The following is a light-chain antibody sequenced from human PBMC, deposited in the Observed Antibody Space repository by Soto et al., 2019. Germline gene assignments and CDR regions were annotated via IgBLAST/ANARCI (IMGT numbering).Light chain of an antibody. CDR2: GAS. Sequence: EIVLTQSPGTLSLSPGEGATLSCRASQSVSSYLAWYQQKPGQAPRLLIYGASSRATSIPDRFSGSGSGTDFTLTISRLEPEDFAVYYCQQFGGSPQTFGQGTKVEIK. CDR3: QQFGGSPQT. V-gene: IGKV3-20*01. CDR1: QSVSSY. J-gene: IGKJ1*01.